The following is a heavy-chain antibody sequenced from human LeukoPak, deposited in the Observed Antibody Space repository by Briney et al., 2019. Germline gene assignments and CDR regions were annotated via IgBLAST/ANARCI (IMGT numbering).Heavy chain of an antibody. J-gene: IGHJ4*02. V-gene: IGHV3-74*01. Sequence: GSLRLSCAASGFTFSSYWMHWVRQAPGKGLVWVSRINSDGSSTSYADSVKGRFTISRDNSKNTLYLQMNSLRAEDTAVYYCAKVSNYDFWSGYYHHYFDYWGQGTLVTVSS. D-gene: IGHD3-3*01. CDR2: INSDGSST. CDR1: GFTFSSYW. CDR3: AKVSNYDFWSGYYHHYFDY.